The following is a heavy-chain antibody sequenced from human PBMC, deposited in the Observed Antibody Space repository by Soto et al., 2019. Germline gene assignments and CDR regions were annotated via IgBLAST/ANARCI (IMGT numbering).Heavy chain of an antibody. J-gene: IGHJ4*02. Sequence: GGSLRLSCAASGFTFSSYSMNWVRQAPGKGLEWVSYISSSSSTIYYADSVKGRFTISRDNAKNSLYLQMNSLRDEDTAVYYCARDEPFGVTIFGVGSLGYFDYWGQGTLVTVSS. CDR3: ARDEPFGVTIFGVGSLGYFDY. V-gene: IGHV3-48*02. CDR1: GFTFSSYS. CDR2: ISSSSSTI. D-gene: IGHD3-3*01.